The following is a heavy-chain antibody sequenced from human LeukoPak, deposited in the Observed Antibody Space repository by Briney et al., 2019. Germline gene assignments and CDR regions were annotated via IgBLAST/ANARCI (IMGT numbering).Heavy chain of an antibody. V-gene: IGHV3-15*01. D-gene: IGHD3-3*01. Sequence: GGFLRLSCAASGFTFSNAWMSWVRQAPGKGLEWVGRIKSKTDGGTTDYAAPVKGRFTISRDDSKNTLYLQMNSLKTEDTAVYYCTTDPSITIFGVVISYYYGMDVWGQGTTVTVSS. CDR2: IKSKTDGGTT. CDR1: GFTFSNAW. CDR3: TTDPSITIFGVVISYYYGMDV. J-gene: IGHJ6*02.